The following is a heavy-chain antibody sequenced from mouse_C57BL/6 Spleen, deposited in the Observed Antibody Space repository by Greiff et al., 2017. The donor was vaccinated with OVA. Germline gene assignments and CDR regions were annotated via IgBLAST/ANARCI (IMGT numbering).Heavy chain of an antibody. V-gene: IGHV5-9-1*02. CDR2: ISSGGDYI. CDR3: TRVYGNYVLYAMDY. Sequence: EVQVVESGEGLVKPGGSLKLSCAASGFTFSSYAMSWVRQTPEKRLEWVAYISSGGDYIYYADTVKGRFTISRDNARNTLYMKMSSLKSEDTAMYYCTRVYGNYVLYAMDYWGQGTSVTFSS. D-gene: IGHD2-1*01. CDR1: GFTFSSYA. J-gene: IGHJ4*01.